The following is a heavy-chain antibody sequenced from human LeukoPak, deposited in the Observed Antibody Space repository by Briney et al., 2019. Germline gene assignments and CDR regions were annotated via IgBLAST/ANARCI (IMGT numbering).Heavy chain of an antibody. J-gene: IGHJ4*02. CDR3: VKEAYYGWGSSPTFYFDY. D-gene: IGHD3-10*01. Sequence: GKSLRLSCVASGFSFSDSVIHWVRQAPGKGLEWVAVISHDVKTTYYADSAKGRSTISRDNSRNTVFLQMNRLRPEDTVVYYCVKEAYYGWGSSPTFYFDYWGQGTRVTVSS. CDR1: GFSFSDSV. CDR2: ISHDVKTT. V-gene: IGHV3-30*04.